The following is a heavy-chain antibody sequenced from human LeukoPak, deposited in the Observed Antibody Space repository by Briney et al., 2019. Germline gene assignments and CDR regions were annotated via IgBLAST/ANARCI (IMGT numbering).Heavy chain of an antibody. CDR2: IYPDDSDT. CDR3: ARQTYGDYVYDAFDI. V-gene: IGHV5-51*01. D-gene: IGHD4-17*01. CDR1: GYSFTSYW. Sequence: GESLKISCKGSGYSFTSYWIGWVRQMPGKGLEWMGIIYPDDSDTRYSPSFQGQVTISADKSISTAYLHWSSLKASDTAMYYCARQTYGDYVYDAFDIWGQGTMDTVSS. J-gene: IGHJ3*02.